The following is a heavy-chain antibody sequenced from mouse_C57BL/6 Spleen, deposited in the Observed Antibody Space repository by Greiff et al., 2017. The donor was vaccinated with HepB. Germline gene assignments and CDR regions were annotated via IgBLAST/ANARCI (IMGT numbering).Heavy chain of an antibody. V-gene: IGHV3-6*01. J-gene: IGHJ2*01. CDR2: ISYDGSN. D-gene: IGHD2-1*01. CDR3: ARIYYGNYGYYFDY. Sequence: EVKLQESGPGLVKPSQSLSLTCSVTGYSITSGYYWNWIRQFPGNKLEWMGYISYDGSNNYNPSLKNRISITRDTSKNQFFLKLNSVTTEDTATYYCARIYYGNYGYYFDYWGQGTTLTVSS. CDR1: GYSITSGYY.